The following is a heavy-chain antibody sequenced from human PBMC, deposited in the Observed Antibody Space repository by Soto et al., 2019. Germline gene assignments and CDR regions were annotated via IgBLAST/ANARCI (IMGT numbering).Heavy chain of an antibody. CDR1: GFTFSTSA. Sequence: LRLSCEASGFTFSTSAMSWVRHAPGKGLDWVSTISDSGSTYYADSVKGRFTISRDNSKNTLYLQMNSLRAEDAAVYYCAKLLFGYYYYGMDVWGHGTTVTVSS. CDR3: AKLLFGYYYYGMDV. J-gene: IGHJ6*02. D-gene: IGHD3-16*01. CDR2: ISDSGST. V-gene: IGHV3-23*01.